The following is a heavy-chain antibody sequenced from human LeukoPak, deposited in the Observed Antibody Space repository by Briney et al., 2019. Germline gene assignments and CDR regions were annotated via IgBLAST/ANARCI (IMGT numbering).Heavy chain of an antibody. Sequence: SETLSLTCTVSGGSISSYYWSWIRQPAGKGLEWIGRIYTSGSTNYNPSLKSRVTISVDTSKNQFSLKLSSVTAADTAVYYCARHAYDFWSGLPSYFDYWGQGTLVTVSS. V-gene: IGHV4-4*07. CDR1: GGSISSYY. D-gene: IGHD3-3*01. CDR3: ARHAYDFWSGLPSYFDY. CDR2: IYTSGST. J-gene: IGHJ4*02.